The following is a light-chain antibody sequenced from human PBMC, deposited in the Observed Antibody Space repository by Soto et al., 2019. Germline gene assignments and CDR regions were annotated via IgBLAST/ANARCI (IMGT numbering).Light chain of an antibody. CDR1: SGHSNYA. V-gene: IGLV4-69*01. Sequence: SASASLGASVKLTCTLSSGHSNYAIAWHQQQSEKGPRYPMKLNSDGSHSKGDGIPDRFSGSSSGAERYLTISSLQSEDEADYYCQTWGSGIVVFGGGTKLTVL. CDR2: LNSDGSH. J-gene: IGLJ2*01. CDR3: QTWGSGIVV.